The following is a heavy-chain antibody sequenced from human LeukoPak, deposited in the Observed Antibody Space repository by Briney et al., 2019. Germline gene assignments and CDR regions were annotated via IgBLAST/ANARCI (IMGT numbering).Heavy chain of an antibody. D-gene: IGHD6-13*01. CDR2: ISYDGSNK. Sequence: PGGSLRLSCAASGFTFSSYAMHWVRQAPGKGLEWVAVISYDGSNKYYADSVKGRFTISRDNSKNTLYLQMSSLRAEDTAVYYCAKAIAATGRWWIFDYWGQGTLVTVSS. CDR3: AKAIAATGRWWIFDY. J-gene: IGHJ4*02. V-gene: IGHV3-30-3*01. CDR1: GFTFSSYA.